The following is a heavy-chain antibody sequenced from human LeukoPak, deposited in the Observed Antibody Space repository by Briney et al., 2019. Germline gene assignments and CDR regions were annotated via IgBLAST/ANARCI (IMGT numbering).Heavy chain of an antibody. D-gene: IGHD1-26*01. Sequence: SETLSLTCAVYGGSFSGYYWSWIRQPPGKGLEWIGEINHSGSTNYNPSLKSRVTISVDTSKNQFSLKLSSVTAADTAVYYCARHLIVGATKSLDYWGQGTLVTVSS. CDR3: ARHLIVGATKSLDY. CDR1: GGSFSGYY. V-gene: IGHV4-34*01. CDR2: INHSGST. J-gene: IGHJ4*02.